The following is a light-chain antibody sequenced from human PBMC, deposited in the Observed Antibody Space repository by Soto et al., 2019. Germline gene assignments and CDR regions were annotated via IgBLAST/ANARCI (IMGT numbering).Light chain of an antibody. CDR2: ANN. CDR1: SSNIGAGYD. V-gene: IGLV1-40*01. CDR3: QSSDTSLSGYV. Sequence: QSVLTQPPSVSGAPGQRVTISCTGSSSNIGAGYDIHWYQQVPGTAPKPLIYANNNRASGVPDRFSGSKSGTSASLAITGLQPADDADYYCQSSDTSLSGYVFGPGTKLTVL. J-gene: IGLJ1*01.